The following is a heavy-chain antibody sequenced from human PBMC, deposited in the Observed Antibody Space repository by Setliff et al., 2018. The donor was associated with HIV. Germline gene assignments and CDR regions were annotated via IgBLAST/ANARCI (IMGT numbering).Heavy chain of an antibody. CDR1: GGSIDSGNYD. CDR2: IYTRGST. V-gene: IGHV4-61*02. CDR3: VRSGCNGNICYDTRGWLDS. Sequence: PSETLSLTCTVSGGSIDSGNYDWNWVRQPGGKGLEWIGRIYTRGSTKYSPTFESRVTMSLDTSKNQFSLNLRSVTAADTALYYCVRSGCNGNICYDTRGWLDSWGQGTQGTVS. D-gene: IGHD5-12*01. J-gene: IGHJ5*01.